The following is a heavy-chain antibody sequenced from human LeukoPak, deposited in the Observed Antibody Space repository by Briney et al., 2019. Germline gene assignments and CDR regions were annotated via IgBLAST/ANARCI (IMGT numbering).Heavy chain of an antibody. CDR1: GFTFSSYA. J-gene: IGHJ6*02. CDR3: AKGGYYYYYGMDV. CDR2: ISDSGGST. Sequence: GGSLRLSCAASGFTFSSYAMNWVRQAPGKGLEWVSGISDSGGSTYYADSVKGRFTISRDISKNTLYLQMNSLRAEDTAVYYCAKGGYYYYYGMDVWGQGTPVTVS. V-gene: IGHV3-23*01.